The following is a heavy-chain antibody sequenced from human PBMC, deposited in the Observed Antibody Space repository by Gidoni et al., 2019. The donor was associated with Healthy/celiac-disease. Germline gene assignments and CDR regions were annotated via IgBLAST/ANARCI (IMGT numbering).Heavy chain of an antibody. D-gene: IGHD1-26*01. Sequence: KGLEWVSYISSSGSTIYYADSVKGRFTISRDNAKNSLYLQMNSLRAEDTAVYYCARDTEWGKWVPDAFDIWGQGTMVTVSS. CDR3: ARDTEWGKWVPDAFDI. CDR2: ISSSGSTI. V-gene: IGHV3-11*01. J-gene: IGHJ3*02.